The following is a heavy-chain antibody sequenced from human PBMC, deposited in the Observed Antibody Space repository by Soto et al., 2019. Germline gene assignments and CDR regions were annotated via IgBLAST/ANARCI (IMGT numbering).Heavy chain of an antibody. D-gene: IGHD3-22*01. CDR1: GYTFTSYG. J-gene: IGHJ4*02. Sequence: SVKVSCKASGYTFTSYGISWVRQAPGQGLEWMGGIIPIFGTANYAQKFQGRVTITADESTSTAYMELSSLRSEDTAVYYCARSTPYYYDSSGYYYLAYWGQGTLVTVSS. CDR3: ARSTPYYYDSSGYYYLAY. CDR2: IIPIFGTA. V-gene: IGHV1-69*13.